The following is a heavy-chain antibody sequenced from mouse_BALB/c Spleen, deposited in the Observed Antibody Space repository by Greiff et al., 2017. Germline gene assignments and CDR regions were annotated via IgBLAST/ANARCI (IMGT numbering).Heavy chain of an antibody. CDR2: ISSGGST. Sequence: EVHLVESGGGLVKPGGSLKLSCAASGFTFSSYAMSWVRQTPEKRLEWVASISSGGSTYYPDSVKGRFTISRDNARNILYLQMSSLRSEDTAMYYCARENDGYYPWYFDVWGAGTTVTVSS. D-gene: IGHD2-3*01. CDR1: GFTFSSYA. J-gene: IGHJ1*01. CDR3: ARENDGYYPWYFDV. V-gene: IGHV5-6-5*01.